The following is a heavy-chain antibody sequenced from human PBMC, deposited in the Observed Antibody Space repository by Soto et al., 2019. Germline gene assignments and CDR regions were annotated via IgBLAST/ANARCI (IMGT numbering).Heavy chain of an antibody. Sequence: QITLKESGPTLVKPTQTLTLTCTFSGFSLSTSGVGVGWIRQPPGKALEWLALIYWDDDKRYSPSLKSRLTITKDTSKNQVVLTMTNMDPVDTATDYCGHRLAATGLFDYWGQGTLVTVSS. J-gene: IGHJ4*02. CDR2: IYWDDDK. CDR1: GFSLSTSGVG. CDR3: GHRLAATGLFDY. V-gene: IGHV2-5*02. D-gene: IGHD6-13*01.